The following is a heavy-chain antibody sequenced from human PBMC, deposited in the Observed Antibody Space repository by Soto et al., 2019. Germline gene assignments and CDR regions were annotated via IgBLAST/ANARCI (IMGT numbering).Heavy chain of an antibody. CDR2: IYTSGST. CDR1: GGSISSYY. J-gene: IGHJ3*02. CDR3: ARDTDDSSGYYLDAFDI. V-gene: IGHV4-4*07. D-gene: IGHD3-22*01. Sequence: QVQLQESGPGLVKPSETLSLTCTVSGGSISSYYWSWIRQPAGKGLEWIGRIYTSGSTNYNPSLKGRVTISVDTSQNRFSLKLSSVTAADTAVYYCARDTDDSSGYYLDAFDIWGQGTMVTVSS.